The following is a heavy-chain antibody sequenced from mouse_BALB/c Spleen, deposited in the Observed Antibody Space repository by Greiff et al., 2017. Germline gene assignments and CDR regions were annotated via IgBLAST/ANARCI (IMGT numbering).Heavy chain of an antibody. J-gene: IGHJ3*01. CDR1: GFTFSSYA. CDR2: ISSGGSYT. CDR3: ARDGTVVARDDWFAY. Sequence: EVKVVESGGGLVKPGGSLKLSCAASGFTFSSYAMSWVRQSPEKRLEWVAEISSGGSYTYYPDTVTGRFTISRDNAKNTLYLEMSSLRSEDTAMYYCARDGTVVARDDWFAYWGQGTLVTVSA. V-gene: IGHV5-9-4*01. D-gene: IGHD1-1*01.